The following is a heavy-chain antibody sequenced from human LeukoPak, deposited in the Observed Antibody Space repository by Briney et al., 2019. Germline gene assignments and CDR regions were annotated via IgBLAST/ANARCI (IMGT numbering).Heavy chain of an antibody. D-gene: IGHD5-24*01. CDR1: GFTFSSYW. V-gene: IGHV3-7*01. Sequence: GGSLRLSCAASGFTFSSYWMTWVRQAPGKGLEWVANIKQDGSEKYYVDSVKGRFTISRDNAKNSLYLQMNSLRAGDTAVYYCAGGRDVYRYWGQGTLVTVSS. CDR3: AGGRDVYRY. CDR2: IKQDGSEK. J-gene: IGHJ4*02.